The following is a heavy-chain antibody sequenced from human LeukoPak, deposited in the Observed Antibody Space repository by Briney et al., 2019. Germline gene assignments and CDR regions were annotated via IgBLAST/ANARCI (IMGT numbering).Heavy chain of an antibody. V-gene: IGHV1-8*01. CDR3: ARGIVPAATHNWFDP. J-gene: IGHJ5*02. CDR2: MNPNSGNT. CDR1: GYTFTSYD. Sequence: ASVKVSCKASGYTFTSYDINWVRQATGQGLEWMGWMNPNSGNTGYAQKFQGRVTITRNTSISTAYMELSSLRSEDTAVYYCARGIVPAATHNWFDPWGQGTLVTVSS. D-gene: IGHD2-2*01.